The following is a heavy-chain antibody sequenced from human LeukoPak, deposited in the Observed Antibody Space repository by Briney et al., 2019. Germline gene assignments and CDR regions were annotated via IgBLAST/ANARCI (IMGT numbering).Heavy chain of an antibody. D-gene: IGHD6-13*01. V-gene: IGHV3-23*01. Sequence: GGSLRLSCAASGFTFSSYAMSWVRQAPGKGLEWVSAISGSGGSTYYADSVKGRFTISRDNSKNTLYLQMNSLRAEDTAVYYRAKDGSQQLVLFYYYYGMDVWGQGTTVTVSS. CDR2: ISGSGGST. J-gene: IGHJ6*02. CDR1: GFTFSSYA. CDR3: AKDGSQQLVLFYYYYGMDV.